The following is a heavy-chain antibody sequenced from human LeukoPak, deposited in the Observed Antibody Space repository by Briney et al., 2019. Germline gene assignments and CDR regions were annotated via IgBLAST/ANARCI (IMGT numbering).Heavy chain of an antibody. CDR3: AKDISRRPRLYYFDY. CDR2: ISWNSGSI. Sequence: GRSLRLSCAASGFTFDDYAMHWVRQAPAKGLQWVSGISWNSGSIGYAPSVKGRFPISRDNPKNSLYLQMNGLRAEDTALYYCAKDISRRPRLYYFDYWGQGTLVTVSS. V-gene: IGHV3-9*01. CDR1: GFTFDDYA. J-gene: IGHJ4*02.